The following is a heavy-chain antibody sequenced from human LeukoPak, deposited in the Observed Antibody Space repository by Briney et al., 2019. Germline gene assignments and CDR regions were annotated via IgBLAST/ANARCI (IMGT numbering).Heavy chain of an antibody. CDR1: GFTFSSYA. J-gene: IGHJ4*02. V-gene: IGHV3-23*01. CDR3: TKSFGYYDILTGYYLDY. D-gene: IGHD3-9*01. Sequence: GGSLRLSCAASGFTFSSYAMSWVRQAPGKGLEWVSAISGSGGSTYYADSMKGRFTISRDNSKNTLYLQMNSLRAEDTAVYYCTKSFGYYDILTGYYLDYWGQGTLVTVSS. CDR2: ISGSGGST.